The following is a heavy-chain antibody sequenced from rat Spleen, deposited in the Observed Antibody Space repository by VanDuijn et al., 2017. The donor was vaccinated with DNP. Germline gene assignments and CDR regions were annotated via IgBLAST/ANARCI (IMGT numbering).Heavy chain of an antibody. D-gene: IGHD1-2*01. Sequence: VQLKESGPGLVQPSQTLSLTCTVSGFSLTSYNVHWVRQPPGKGLEWMGVMWSGGTTAYNSALKSRLSISRDTSKSQVFLKMNSLQAEDTAIYYCTRDGSPYYSSYMDVMDAWGRGASVTVSS. CDR1: GFSLTSYN. CDR3: TRDGSPYYSSYMDVMDA. J-gene: IGHJ4*01. V-gene: IGHV2S63*01. CDR2: MWSGGTT.